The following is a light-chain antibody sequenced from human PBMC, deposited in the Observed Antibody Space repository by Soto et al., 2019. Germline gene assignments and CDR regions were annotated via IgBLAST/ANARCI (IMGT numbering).Light chain of an antibody. CDR1: QSVSSSY. CDR2: GAS. Sequence: PGDRATLSCRASQSVSSSYLAWYQQKPGQAPRLLIYGASSRASGTPDRFSGSGSGTDFTLTISRLEPEDFAVYYCQQYGSSPRTFGQGTKVEIK. J-gene: IGKJ1*01. V-gene: IGKV3-20*01. CDR3: QQYGSSPRT.